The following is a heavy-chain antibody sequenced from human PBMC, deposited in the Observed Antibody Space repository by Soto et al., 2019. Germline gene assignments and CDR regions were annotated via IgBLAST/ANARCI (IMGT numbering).Heavy chain of an antibody. Sequence: PSETLSLTCTVSGGSISSYYWSWIRQPPGKGLEWIGYIYYSGSTNYNPSLKSRVTISVDTSKNQFSLKLSSVTAADTAVYYCARAGYYYDSSGYYFQHWGQGTLVTVS. CDR3: ARAGYYYDSSGYYFQH. V-gene: IGHV4-59*01. D-gene: IGHD3-22*01. CDR1: GGSISSYY. J-gene: IGHJ1*01. CDR2: IYYSGST.